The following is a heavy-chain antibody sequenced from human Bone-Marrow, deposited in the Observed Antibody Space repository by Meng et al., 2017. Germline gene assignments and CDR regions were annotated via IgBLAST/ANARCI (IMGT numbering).Heavy chain of an antibody. D-gene: IGHD3-10*01. CDR1: GYTLTGYY. J-gene: IGHJ4*02. V-gene: IGHV1-2*06. CDR3: AVHYYGSGSSTFDY. Sequence: QVQLVQVGAEVKKPGASVKGSCKPAGYTLTGYYMHWVRQAPGQGLEWMGRINPNSGGTNYAQKFQGRVTMTRDTSISTAYMELSRLRSDDTAVYYCAVHYYGSGSSTFDYWGQGTLVTVSS. CDR2: INPNSGGT.